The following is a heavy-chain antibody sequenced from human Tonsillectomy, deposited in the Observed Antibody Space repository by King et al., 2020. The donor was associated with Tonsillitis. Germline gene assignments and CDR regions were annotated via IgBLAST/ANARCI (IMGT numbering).Heavy chain of an antibody. D-gene: IGHD6-13*01. CDR3: ARSPFDSSWYFQHPPDGWYFDH. CDR1: GFTVSRNY. J-gene: IGHJ4*02. CDR2: ICSGGST. V-gene: IGHV3-53*01. Sequence: VQLVESGGGLIQPGGSLRLSCAASGFTVSRNYMNWVRQAPGKGLEWISVICSGGSTYYADSVRGRFTISRDNSKNTLYLQMNTLRAEDTAVYYCARSPFDSSWYFQHPPDGWYFDHWGQGTLVTVSS.